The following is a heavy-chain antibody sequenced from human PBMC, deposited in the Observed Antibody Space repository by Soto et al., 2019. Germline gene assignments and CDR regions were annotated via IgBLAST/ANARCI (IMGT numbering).Heavy chain of an antibody. CDR3: ARSWRKNSSSSSRQYYYYGMDV. CDR2: IYPGDSDT. Sequence: GESLKISCKGSGYSFTSYWIGWVRQMPGKGLEWMGIIYPGDSDTRYSPSFQGQVTISADKSISTAYLQWSSLKASDTAMYYCARSWRKNSSSSSRQYYYYGMDVWGQGTTVTVSS. CDR1: GYSFTSYW. D-gene: IGHD6-6*01. V-gene: IGHV5-51*01. J-gene: IGHJ6*02.